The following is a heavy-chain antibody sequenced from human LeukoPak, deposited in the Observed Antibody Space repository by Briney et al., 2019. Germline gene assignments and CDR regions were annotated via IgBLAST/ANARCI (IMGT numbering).Heavy chain of an antibody. V-gene: IGHV1-69*06. D-gene: IGHD3-22*01. CDR3: AKDVKVVITTNFDY. Sequence: SVKVSCKASGGTFSSYAISWVRQAPGQGLEWMGGIIPIFGTANYAQKFQGRVTITADKSTSTAYMELSSLRSEDTAVYYCAKDVKVVITTNFDYWGQGTLVTVSS. CDR1: GGTFSSYA. CDR2: IIPIFGTA. J-gene: IGHJ4*02.